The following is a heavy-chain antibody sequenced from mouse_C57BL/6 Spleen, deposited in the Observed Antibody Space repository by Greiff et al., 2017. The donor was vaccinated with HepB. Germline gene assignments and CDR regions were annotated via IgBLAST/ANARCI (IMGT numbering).Heavy chain of an antibody. CDR1: GFTFTDYY. D-gene: IGHD1-1*01. CDR2: IRNKAKGYTT. CDR3: ARFRSRYFDV. Sequence: EVQLVESGGGLVQPGGSLSLSCAASGFTFTDYYMSWVRQPPGKALEWLGFIRNKAKGYTTEYSASVKGRFTISRDNSQSILYLQMNALRAEDSATYYCARFRSRYFDVWGTGTTVTVSS. V-gene: IGHV7-3*01. J-gene: IGHJ1*03.